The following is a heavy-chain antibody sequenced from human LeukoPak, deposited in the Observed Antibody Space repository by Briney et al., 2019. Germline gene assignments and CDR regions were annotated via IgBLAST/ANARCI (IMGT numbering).Heavy chain of an antibody. CDR2: IYYSGST. V-gene: IGHV4-59*01. Sequence: SETLSLTCTVSGGSISSYYWSWIRQPPGKGLEWIGYIYYSGSTNYNPSLKSRVTISVDTSKSQFSLNLNSVTAADTAVYFCARGGASSRYFGYWGQGTLVTVSS. CDR3: ARGGASSRYFGY. D-gene: IGHD1-26*01. J-gene: IGHJ4*02. CDR1: GGSISSYY.